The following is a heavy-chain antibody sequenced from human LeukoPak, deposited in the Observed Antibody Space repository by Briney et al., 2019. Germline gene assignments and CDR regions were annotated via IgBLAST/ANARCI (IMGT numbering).Heavy chain of an antibody. CDR3: ARNYYDSSGYYYIAAFDI. CDR2: IYYSGST. D-gene: IGHD3-22*01. CDR1: GGSISSYY. J-gene: IGHJ3*02. V-gene: IGHV4-59*01. Sequence: PSETLSLTCTVSGGSISSYYWSWIRQPPGKGLEWIGYIYYSGSTNYNPSLKSRVTISVDTSKNQFSLKLSSVTAADTAVYYCARNYYDSSGYYYIAAFDIWGQGTMVTVSS.